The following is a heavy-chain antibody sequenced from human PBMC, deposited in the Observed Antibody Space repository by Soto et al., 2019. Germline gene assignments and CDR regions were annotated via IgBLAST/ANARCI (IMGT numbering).Heavy chain of an antibody. D-gene: IGHD5-12*01. CDR2: ISAYNGNT. CDR1: GYTFTSYG. J-gene: IGHJ6*02. CDR3: ARTGYNLFTGYYGMDV. V-gene: IGHV1-18*01. Sequence: QVQLVQSGAEVKKPGASVKVSCKASGYTFTSYGISWVRQAPGQGLEWMGWISAYNGNTNYAQKLQGRVTMTTDTSTSTAYMELSSLRSDDTAVYYCARTGYNLFTGYYGMDVWGQGTTVTVSS.